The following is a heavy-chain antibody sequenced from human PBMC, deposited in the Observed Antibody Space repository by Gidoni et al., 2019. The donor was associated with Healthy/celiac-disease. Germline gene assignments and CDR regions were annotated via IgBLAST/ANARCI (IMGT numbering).Heavy chain of an antibody. CDR3: AKDDHSSSSDY. J-gene: IGHJ4*02. V-gene: IGHV3-30*18. CDR2: ISYDGSNK. D-gene: IGHD6-6*01. CDR1: AFTFSSYG. Sequence: QVQLVESGGGVAQPGRSLPLSCSASAFTFSSYGMHWVRQAPGKGLEWVAVISYDGSNKYYADSVKGRFTISRDNSKNTLYLQMNSLRAEDTAVYYCAKDDHSSSSDYWGQGTLVTVSS.